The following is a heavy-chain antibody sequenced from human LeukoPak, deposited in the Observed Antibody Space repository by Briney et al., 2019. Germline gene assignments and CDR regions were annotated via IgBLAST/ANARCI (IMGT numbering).Heavy chain of an antibody. CDR1: EYSVTSYW. Sequence: GESLKISCKGSEYSVTSYWISWVRQMPGKGPEWMGRIDPSDSYTNYSPSFQGHVTISAAKSISTAYMQWSSLKASDTAMYYCAETPYCSSTGCYASYFDYWGQGALVTVSS. CDR3: AETPYCSSTGCYASYFDY. V-gene: IGHV5-10-1*01. CDR2: IDPSDSYT. D-gene: IGHD2-2*01. J-gene: IGHJ4*02.